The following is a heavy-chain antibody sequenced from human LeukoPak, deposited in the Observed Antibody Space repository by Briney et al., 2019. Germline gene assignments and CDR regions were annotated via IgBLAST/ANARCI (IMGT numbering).Heavy chain of an antibody. J-gene: IGHJ4*02. Sequence: SETLSLTCAVYGGSFSGYYWSWIRQPPGKGLEWIGEINHSGSPNYNPSLKSRVTISVDTSKNQFSLKLSSGTAAETVVYYCARGQKRCYDESSGYPLKSWGQGTLVTVSP. CDR1: GGSFSGYY. D-gene: IGHD3-22*01. CDR3: ARGQKRCYDESSGYPLKS. CDR2: INHSGSP. V-gene: IGHV4-34*01.